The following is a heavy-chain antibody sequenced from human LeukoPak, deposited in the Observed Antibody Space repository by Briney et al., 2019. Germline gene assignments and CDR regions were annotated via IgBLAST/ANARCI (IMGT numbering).Heavy chain of an antibody. D-gene: IGHD3-16*02. CDR3: ARGQEDYVWGSYRSRDGAAFDI. V-gene: IGHV1-2*04. CDR1: GYTFTGYY. Sequence: ASVKVSCKASGYTFTGYYMHWVRQAPGQELEWMGWINPNSGGTNYAQKFQGWVTMTRDTSISTAYMELSRLRSDDTAVYYCARGQEDYVWGSYRSRDGAAFDIWGQGTMVTVSS. CDR2: INPNSGGT. J-gene: IGHJ3*02.